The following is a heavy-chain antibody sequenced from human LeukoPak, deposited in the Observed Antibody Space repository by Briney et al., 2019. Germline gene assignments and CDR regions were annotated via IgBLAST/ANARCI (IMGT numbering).Heavy chain of an antibody. V-gene: IGHV1-69*01. CDR1: GYSFTSYW. D-gene: IGHD3-3*01. CDR2: IIPIFGTA. CDR3: ARGPLEPYDHYNLFDP. Sequence: KISCKGSGYSFTSYWIGWVRQAPGQGLEWMGGIIPIFGTANYAQKFQGRVTITADESTSTAYMELSSLRSEDAAVYYCARGPLEPYDHYNLFDPWGQGTLVTGSS. J-gene: IGHJ5*02.